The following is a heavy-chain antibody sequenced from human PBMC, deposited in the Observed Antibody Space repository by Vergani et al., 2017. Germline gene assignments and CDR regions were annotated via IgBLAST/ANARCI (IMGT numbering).Heavy chain of an antibody. D-gene: IGHD4-11*01. V-gene: IGHV1-69*08. J-gene: IGHJ5*02. CDR1: GGTFSSYT. CDR3: ARDHGDTVTTLRWSNWFDP. CDR2: IIPILGIA. Sequence: QVQLVQSGAEVKKPGSSVKVSCKASGGTFSSYTISWVRQAPGQGLEWMGRIIPILGIANYAQKFQGRVTITADKSTSTAYMELSSLRSEDTAVYYCARDHGDTVTTLRWSNWFDPWGQGTLVTVSS.